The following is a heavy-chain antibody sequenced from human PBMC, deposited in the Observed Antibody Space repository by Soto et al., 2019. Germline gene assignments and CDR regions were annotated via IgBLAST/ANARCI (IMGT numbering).Heavy chain of an antibody. CDR2: ISWNSGSI. Sequence: GGSLRLSCAASGFTFDDYAMHWVRQAPGKGLEWVSGISWNSGSIGYADSVKGRFTISRDNAKNSLYLQMNSLRAEDTALYYCAKDRGYDSSGYPHDAFDIWGQGTMVTVSS. D-gene: IGHD3-22*01. V-gene: IGHV3-9*01. CDR1: GFTFDDYA. CDR3: AKDRGYDSSGYPHDAFDI. J-gene: IGHJ3*02.